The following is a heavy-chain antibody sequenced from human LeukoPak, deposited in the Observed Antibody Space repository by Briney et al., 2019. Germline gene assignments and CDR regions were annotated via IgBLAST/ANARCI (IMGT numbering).Heavy chain of an antibody. CDR2: ISVSGDYT. V-gene: IGHV3-23*01. CDR3: AYRTGFDY. D-gene: IGHD3-16*02. CDR1: GLTFTNYD. Sequence: PGGSLRLSCVVSGLTFTNYDMSWVRQAPGKGLEWVSTISVSGDYTYYPDSVKGRFTISRDNSKNTLYLQTNSLRAEDTAVYYCAYRTGFDYWGQGTLVTVSS. J-gene: IGHJ4*02.